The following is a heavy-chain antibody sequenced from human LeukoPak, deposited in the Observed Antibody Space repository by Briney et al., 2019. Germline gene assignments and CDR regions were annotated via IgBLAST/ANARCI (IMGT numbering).Heavy chain of an antibody. CDR1: GFTFSSYE. CDR3: ARENGDILTGYNYYYGMDV. CDR2: ISSSGSTI. D-gene: IGHD3-9*01. Sequence: GGSLRLSCAASGFTFSSYEMNWVRQAPGEGLEWVSYISSSGSTIYYVDSVKGRFTISRDNAKNSLYLQMNSLRAEDTAVYYCARENGDILTGYNYYYGMDVWGQGTTVTVSS. V-gene: IGHV3-48*03. J-gene: IGHJ6*02.